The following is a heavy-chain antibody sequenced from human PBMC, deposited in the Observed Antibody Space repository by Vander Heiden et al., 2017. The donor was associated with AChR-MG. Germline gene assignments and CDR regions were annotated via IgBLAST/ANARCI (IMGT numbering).Heavy chain of an antibody. J-gene: IGHJ5*02. CDR2: IKQDGSEK. D-gene: IGHD3-3*01. V-gene: IGHV3-7*01. Sequence: EVQLVESGGGLVQPGGSLRLSCAASGFTFSSYWMSWVRQAPGKGLEWVANIKQDGSEKYYVDSVKGRFTISRDNAKNSLYLQMNSLRAEDTAVYYCARSDYDFWSGYPRTNWFDPWGQGTLVTVSS. CDR3: ARSDYDFWSGYPRTNWFDP. CDR1: GFTFSSYW.